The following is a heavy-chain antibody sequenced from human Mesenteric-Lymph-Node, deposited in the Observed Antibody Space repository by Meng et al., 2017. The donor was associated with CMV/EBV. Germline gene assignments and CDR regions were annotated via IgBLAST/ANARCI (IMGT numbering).Heavy chain of an antibody. CDR1: GGTFTNYD. D-gene: IGHD5-24*01. J-gene: IGHJ2*01. CDR2: IIPVFGAA. V-gene: IGHV1-69*05. CDR3: ARVGVELATIGYFEL. Sequence: SGGTFTNYDISWVRQAPGQGLGWMGGIIPVFGAANYAQKFQGRVTITTDESTSTAYMKLSSLKSEDTAVYFCARVGVELATIGYFELWGRGTLVTVSS.